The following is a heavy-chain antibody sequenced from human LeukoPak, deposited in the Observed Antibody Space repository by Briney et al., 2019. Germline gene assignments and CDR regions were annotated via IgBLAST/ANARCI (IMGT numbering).Heavy chain of an antibody. D-gene: IGHD2-2*02. Sequence: ASVKVSCKASGYTFTSYGISWVRQAPGQGLEWMGWISAYNGNTNYAQKLQGRVTMTTDTSTSTAYMELRSLRPDDTAVYYCARTYCSSTSCYSYYYYGMDVWGQGTTVTVSS. CDR2: ISAYNGNT. J-gene: IGHJ6*02. V-gene: IGHV1-18*01. CDR3: ARTYCSSTSCYSYYYYGMDV. CDR1: GYTFTSYG.